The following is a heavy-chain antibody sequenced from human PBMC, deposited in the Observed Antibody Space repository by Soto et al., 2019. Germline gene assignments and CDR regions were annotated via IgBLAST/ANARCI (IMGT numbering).Heavy chain of an antibody. Sequence: GSLSLSCAASGFTFSTYAMHWVRQPPGKGLEYVSGISNNGDTTYYADSVKGRFTISRDNSKNTLYFQMSSLRSEDTAVYYCVKSPGNSVPYWGQGTLVTVSS. J-gene: IGHJ4*02. D-gene: IGHD2-21*01. CDR3: VKSPGNSVPY. V-gene: IGHV3-64D*06. CDR1: GFTFSTYA. CDR2: ISNNGDTT.